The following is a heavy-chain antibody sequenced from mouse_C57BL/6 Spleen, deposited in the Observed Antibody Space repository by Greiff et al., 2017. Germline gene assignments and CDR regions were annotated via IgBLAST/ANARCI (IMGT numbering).Heavy chain of an antibody. J-gene: IGHJ2*01. V-gene: IGHV3-6*01. CDR2: ISYDGSN. CDR3: ARECGWDSFDY. Sequence: VQLKESGPGLVKPSQSLSLTCSVTGYSITSGYYWNWIRQFPGNKLEWMGYISYDGSNNYNPSLKNRISITRDTSKNQFFLKLNSVTTEYTATYNCARECGWDSFDYWGQGTTLTVSS. CDR1: GYSITSGYY. D-gene: IGHD3-3*01.